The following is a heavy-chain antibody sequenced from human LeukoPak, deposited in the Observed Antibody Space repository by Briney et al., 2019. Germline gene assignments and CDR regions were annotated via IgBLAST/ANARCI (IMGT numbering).Heavy chain of an antibody. Sequence: GGSLRLSCAASGFTFSSYAMHWVRQAPGKGLEWVAVISYDGSNQYYADSVKGRFTISRDNSKNTLYLQMNSLRAEDTAVYYCVTVPRGSYAAPLDYWGQGTLVPVSS. CDR3: VTVPRGSYAAPLDY. V-gene: IGHV3-30-3*01. D-gene: IGHD1-26*01. CDR1: GFTFSSYA. J-gene: IGHJ4*02. CDR2: ISYDGSNQ.